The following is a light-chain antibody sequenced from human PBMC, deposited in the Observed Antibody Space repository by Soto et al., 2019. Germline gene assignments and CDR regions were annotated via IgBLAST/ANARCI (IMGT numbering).Light chain of an antibody. CDR2: GAS. J-gene: IGKJ4*01. CDR1: QGFSNS. V-gene: IGKV1-27*01. Sequence: DIQMTQSPSSLTASVGDRVTISCRASQGFSNSLAWYQQKPGKVPTLLIYGASILQSGVPSRFSGSGSGTEFTLTISILQPEDVATYYCQMYDSAPLTFGGGTKVEIK. CDR3: QMYDSAPLT.